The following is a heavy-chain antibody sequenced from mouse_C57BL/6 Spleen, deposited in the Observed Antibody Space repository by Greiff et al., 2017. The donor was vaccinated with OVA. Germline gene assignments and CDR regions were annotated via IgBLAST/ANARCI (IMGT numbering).Heavy chain of an antibody. J-gene: IGHJ2*01. CDR2: ISSGGSYT. V-gene: IGHV5-6*01. D-gene: IGHD3-2*02. Sequence: EVKVVESGGDLVKPGGSLKLSCAASGFTFSSYGMSWVRQTPDKRLEWVATISSGGSYTYYPDSVKGRFTISRDNAKNTLYLQMSSLKSEDTAMYYCARQQLRPPFDYWGQGTTLTVSS. CDR3: ARQQLRPPFDY. CDR1: GFTFSSYG.